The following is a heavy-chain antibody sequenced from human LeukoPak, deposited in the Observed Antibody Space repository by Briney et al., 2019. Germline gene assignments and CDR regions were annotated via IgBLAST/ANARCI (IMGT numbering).Heavy chain of an antibody. CDR1: GGSFSGYY. D-gene: IGHD2-2*01. CDR3: AKGYCRGNSCYDDRGAFDY. Sequence: SETLSLTCAVYGGSFSGYYWSWIRQPPGKGLEWIGEVNHSGSRKYSPSLRSRVTISVDTSKNQFSLKLSSVTAADTAVYYCAKGYCRGNSCYDDRGAFDYWGQGTLVTVSS. CDR2: VNHSGSR. J-gene: IGHJ4*02. V-gene: IGHV4-34*01.